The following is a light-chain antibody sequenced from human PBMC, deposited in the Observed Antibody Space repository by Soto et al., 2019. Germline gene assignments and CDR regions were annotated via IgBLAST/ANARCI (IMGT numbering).Light chain of an antibody. J-gene: IGKJ2*01. CDR1: QGINNY. CDR2: ATS. CDR3: QQLNSSPQT. Sequence: DIQLTQSPSFLSASVGDRVTITCRASQGINNYLAWYQQKPGRAPELLIYATSTLQGGVPSRFSGSGSATEFPLTISSLQPEDFATYYCQQLNSSPQTFGQGTKLEI. V-gene: IGKV1-9*01.